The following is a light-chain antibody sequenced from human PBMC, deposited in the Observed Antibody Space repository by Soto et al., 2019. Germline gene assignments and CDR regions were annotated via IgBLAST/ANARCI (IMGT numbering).Light chain of an antibody. Sequence: EIVLTQSPGTLSLSPGERDTLSCRASQSVSSSYLAWYQQKPGQAPRLLIYGASSMATGIPDRFSGSGSGTDFTLTISRLEPEDFAVYYCQQYGSSPEYTFGQGTKLEIK. J-gene: IGKJ2*01. V-gene: IGKV3-20*01. CDR3: QQYGSSPEYT. CDR1: QSVSSSY. CDR2: GAS.